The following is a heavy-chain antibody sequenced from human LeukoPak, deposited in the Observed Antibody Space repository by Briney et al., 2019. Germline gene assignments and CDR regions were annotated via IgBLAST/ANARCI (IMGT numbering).Heavy chain of an antibody. D-gene: IGHD5-12*01. J-gene: IGHJ2*01. V-gene: IGHV4-59*01. CDR2: IYYSGST. CDR1: GGSISSYY. Sequence: PSETLSLTCTVSGGSISSYYWSWIRQPPGKGLEWIGYIYYSGSTYYNPSLKSRVTISVDTSKNQFSLKLSSVTAADTAVYYCARVREATMERYYDLWGRGTLVTVSS. CDR3: ARVREATMERYYDL.